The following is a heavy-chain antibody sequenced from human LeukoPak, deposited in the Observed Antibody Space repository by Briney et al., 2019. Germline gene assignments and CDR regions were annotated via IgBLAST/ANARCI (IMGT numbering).Heavy chain of an antibody. V-gene: IGHV3-53*01. Sequence: GGSLRLSCAASGFTVSSNYMSWVRQAPGKGLEWVSVIYSGGSTYYADSVKGRFTISRDNSKNTLYLQMNNLRAEDTAMYYCAREMYSGMYNDAFDIWGQGTKVTVSS. CDR2: IYSGGST. CDR3: AREMYSGMYNDAFDI. J-gene: IGHJ3*02. CDR1: GFTVSSNY. D-gene: IGHD1-26*01.